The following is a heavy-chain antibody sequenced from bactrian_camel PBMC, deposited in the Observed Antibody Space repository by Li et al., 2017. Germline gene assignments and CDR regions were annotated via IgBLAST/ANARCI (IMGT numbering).Heavy chain of an antibody. J-gene: IGHJ4*01. CDR1: GATYSDYC. CDR2: IAGDGRT. Sequence: QVQLVESGGGLVQPGGSLRLSCAVSGATYSDYCMMWFRRLPGQEREGVAAIAGDGRTNYADSVKGRFTISRDGAKNIIALQMDSLKPKDTATYYCAADLVTDEPSLVEREYYYWGQGTQVTVS. CDR3: AADLVTDEPSLVEREYYY. D-gene: IGHD1*01. V-gene: IGHV3S53*01.